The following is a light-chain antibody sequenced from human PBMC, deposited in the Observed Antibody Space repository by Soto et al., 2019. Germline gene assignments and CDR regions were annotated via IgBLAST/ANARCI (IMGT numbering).Light chain of an antibody. Sequence: DIQMTQSPSTLSASVGDRVTITCLASQSFSSWLAWYQQKPGKAPNLLLYDAFSLESGVSSRFSGSGSGTEFTLTISGLQPDDFATYYCEQYESYSQTFGQGTKVEIK. CDR3: EQYESYSQT. CDR2: DAF. J-gene: IGKJ1*01. CDR1: QSFSSW. V-gene: IGKV1-5*01.